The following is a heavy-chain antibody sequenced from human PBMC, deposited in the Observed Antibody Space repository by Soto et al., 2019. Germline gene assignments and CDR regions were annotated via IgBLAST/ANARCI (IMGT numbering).Heavy chain of an antibody. D-gene: IGHD2-15*01. V-gene: IGHV3-48*02. Sequence: VGSLRLSCAASGFSFSTYNMDWVRQAPGKGPEWIAYISTTSFTIYYADSVKGRFTISRDNDRNSLYLEMNSLRDEDTAVNYCARDRCYDGTCYSASDSWGQGTLVTVSS. J-gene: IGHJ5*01. CDR3: ARDRCYDGTCYSASDS. CDR2: ISTTSFTI. CDR1: GFSFSTYN.